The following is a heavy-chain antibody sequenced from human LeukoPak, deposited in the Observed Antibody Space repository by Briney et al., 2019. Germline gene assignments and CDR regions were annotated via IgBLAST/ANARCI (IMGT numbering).Heavy chain of an antibody. J-gene: IGHJ4*02. Sequence: PGGSLRLSCAASGFTFSSYSMNWVRQAPGKGLEWVSSISSSSSYIYYADSVKGRFTISRDNAQNSLYLQMNSLRAEDTAVYYCARDTRSTIFGVVIPPYYFDYWGQGTLVTVSS. CDR2: ISSSSSYI. D-gene: IGHD3-3*01. CDR1: GFTFSSYS. CDR3: ARDTRSTIFGVVIPPYYFDY. V-gene: IGHV3-21*01.